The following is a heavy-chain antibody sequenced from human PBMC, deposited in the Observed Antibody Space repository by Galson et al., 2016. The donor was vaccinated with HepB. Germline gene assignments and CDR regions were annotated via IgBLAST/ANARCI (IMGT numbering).Heavy chain of an antibody. CDR3: ARDGRYFDWLLSGPDAFDF. CDR1: GFSFSSYA. J-gene: IGHJ3*01. CDR2: ITGREK. Sequence: SLRLSCAAFGFSFSSYAMSWVRQAPGKGLEWVSTITGREKHYVDSLKGRFTISRDNAKKTLFLQMKKVGVEDTAVYYCARDGRYFDWLLSGPDAFDFWGQGTSATV. V-gene: IGHV3-7*03. D-gene: IGHD3-9*01.